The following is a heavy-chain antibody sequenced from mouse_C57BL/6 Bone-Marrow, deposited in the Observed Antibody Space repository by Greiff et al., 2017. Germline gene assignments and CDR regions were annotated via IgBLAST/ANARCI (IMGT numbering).Heavy chain of an antibody. CDR3: ARERVYFDY. Sequence: EVQVVESGGGLVKPGGSLKLSCAASGFTFSSYAMSWVRQTPEKRLEWVATISDGGSYTYYPDNVKGRFTISRDNAKNNLYLQMSHLKSEDTAMYDCARERVYFDYWGQGTTLTVSS. CDR1: GFTFSSYA. J-gene: IGHJ2*01. V-gene: IGHV5-4*01. CDR2: ISDGGSYT.